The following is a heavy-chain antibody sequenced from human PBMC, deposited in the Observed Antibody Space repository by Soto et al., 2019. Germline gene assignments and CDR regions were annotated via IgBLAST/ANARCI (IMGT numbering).Heavy chain of an antibody. CDR2: INPNSGGT. CDR3: ARSLGLYDSSGYYFYFDY. D-gene: IGHD3-22*01. J-gene: IGHJ4*02. CDR1: GYTFTGYY. Sequence: ASVKVSCKASGYTFTGYYMHWVRQAPGQGLEWMGWINPNSGGTNYAQKFQGWVTMTRDTSISTAYMELSRLRSDDTAVYYCARSLGLYDSSGYYFYFDYWGQGTLVTVSS. V-gene: IGHV1-2*04.